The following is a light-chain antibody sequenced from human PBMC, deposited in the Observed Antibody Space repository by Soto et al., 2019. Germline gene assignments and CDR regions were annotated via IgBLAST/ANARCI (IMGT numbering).Light chain of an antibody. V-gene: IGKV1-33*01. CDR1: QDISIY. CDR3: QRCYNVSVT. J-gene: IGKJ4*01. CDR2: DAS. Sequence: DIQMTQSPSSLSASIGDRVTITCQASQDISIYLNWYQHKPGKAPNLLIYDASTVETGVPSRFSGGGSGKDCHLSIRSLQPEDIGTYYCQRCYNVSVTFGGGTKVEI.